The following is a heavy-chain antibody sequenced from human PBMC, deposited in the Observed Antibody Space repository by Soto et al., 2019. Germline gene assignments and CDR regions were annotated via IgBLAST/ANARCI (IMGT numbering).Heavy chain of an antibody. V-gene: IGHV4-30-4*01. CDR3: ARYSSSWIKTHFDY. CDR2: IYCRGST. CDR1: GGSISSGDYY. D-gene: IGHD6-13*01. Sequence: QVQLQESGPGLVKPSQTLSLTCTVSGGSISSGDYYWSWIRQPPGKGLEWIGYIYCRGSTYYNPSLKSRVTIAVDTSKNQFSLKRSSVTAADTAVYYCARYSSSWIKTHFDYWGQGTLVTVSS. J-gene: IGHJ4*02.